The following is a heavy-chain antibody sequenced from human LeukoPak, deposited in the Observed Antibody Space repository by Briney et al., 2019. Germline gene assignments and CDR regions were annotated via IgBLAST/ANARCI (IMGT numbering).Heavy chain of an antibody. Sequence: SETLSLTCTVSGGSISSYYWTWIRQPPGKGLEWIGYIYYSGSTNYNPSLKSRVTISVDTSKNQFSLKLSSVTAADTAVFYCARQGRGYGGNSDYWGQGTLVTVSS. CDR3: ARQGRGYGGNSDY. CDR1: GGSISSYY. D-gene: IGHD4-23*01. V-gene: IGHV4-59*08. CDR2: IYYSGST. J-gene: IGHJ4*02.